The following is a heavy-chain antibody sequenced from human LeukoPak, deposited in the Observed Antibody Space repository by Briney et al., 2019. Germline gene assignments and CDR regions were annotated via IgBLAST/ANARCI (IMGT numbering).Heavy chain of an antibody. CDR2: IIPIFGIA. V-gene: IGHV1-69*04. D-gene: IGHD5-24*01. CDR1: GYTFTTYG. CDR3: AREEAEMAPELDY. Sequence: GASVKVSCKASGYTFTTYGISWVRQAPGQGLEWMGRIIPIFGIANYAQKFQGRVTITADKSTSTAYMELSSLRSEDTAVYYCAREEAEMAPELDYWGQGTLVTVSS. J-gene: IGHJ4*02.